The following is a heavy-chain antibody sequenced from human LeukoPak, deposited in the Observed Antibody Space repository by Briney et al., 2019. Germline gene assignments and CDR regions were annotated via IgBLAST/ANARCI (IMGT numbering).Heavy chain of an antibody. CDR3: VSFYETY. V-gene: IGHV3-30-3*01. J-gene: IGHJ4*02. CDR1: GFTFSNYA. Sequence: GGSLRLSCAASGFTFSNYAMHWVRQAPGKGPEWVSLISNDGSNKYYADSVRGRFTISRDNSKNTLYLQMNSLRAEDTAVYYCVSFYETYWGRGTLVTVSS. D-gene: IGHD2/OR15-2a*01. CDR2: ISNDGSNK.